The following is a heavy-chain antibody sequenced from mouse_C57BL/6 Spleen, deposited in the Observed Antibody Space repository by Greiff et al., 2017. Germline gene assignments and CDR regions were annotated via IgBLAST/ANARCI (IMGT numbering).Heavy chain of an antibody. CDR3: AGHLCGSSWFAY. V-gene: IGHV1-80*01. CDR2: IYPGDGDT. J-gene: IGHJ3*01. Sequence: VQLQESGAELVKPGASVKISCKASGYAFSSYWMNWVKQGPGKGLEWIGQIYPGDGDTNYNGKFKGKATLTADKSSSTAYMQLSSLTSEDSAVYFWAGHLCGSSWFAYWGQGTLVTVSA. CDR1: GYAFSSYW. D-gene: IGHD1-1*01.